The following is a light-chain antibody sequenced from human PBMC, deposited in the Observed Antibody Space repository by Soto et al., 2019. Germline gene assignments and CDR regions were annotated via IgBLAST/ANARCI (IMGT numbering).Light chain of an antibody. CDR2: DVS. Sequence: ALQVTQSPSSLSASVGHRVTITCRTSQDIRGALAWYQQKPGKPPRLLIYDVSTLESGVPSRFSGSSSGTEFTLTISSLQPEDFGTYFCQQFNSYPITFGHGTRLEIK. CDR1: QDIRGA. V-gene: IGKV1-13*02. J-gene: IGKJ5*01. CDR3: QQFNSYPIT.